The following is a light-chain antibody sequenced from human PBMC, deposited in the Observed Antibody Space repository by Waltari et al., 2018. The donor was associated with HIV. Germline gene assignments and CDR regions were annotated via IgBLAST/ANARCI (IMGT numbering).Light chain of an antibody. J-gene: IGLJ1*01. CDR1: NX. Sequence: NXVSWYRQFPDKAPQLLIFEVNKRPSGVSNRFSGSKSGNSASLTIAGLLADDEADYYCCSYAGGNSYVFGTGTKVTVL. CDR2: EVN. V-gene: IGLV2-23*02. CDR3: CSYAGGNSYV.